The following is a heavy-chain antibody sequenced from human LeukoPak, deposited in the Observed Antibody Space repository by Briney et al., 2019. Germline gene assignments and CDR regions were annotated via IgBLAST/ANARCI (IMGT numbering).Heavy chain of an antibody. D-gene: IGHD2-2*02. CDR2: IKHDGGEK. J-gene: IGHJ4*02. CDR3: ARTRGFPLYYFDY. CDR1: GFTFSGYW. V-gene: IGHV3-7*01. Sequence: QAGGSLRLSCAASGFTFSGYWMSWVRQAPGKGLEWVANIKHDGGEKYFVDSVKGRFTISRDNAKNSLYLQMNSLRVEDTAVFYCARTRGFPLYYFDYWGQGTLVTVSS.